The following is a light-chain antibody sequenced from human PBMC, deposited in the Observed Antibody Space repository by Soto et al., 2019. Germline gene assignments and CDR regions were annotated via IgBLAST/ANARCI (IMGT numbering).Light chain of an antibody. CDR1: NSDIGVYNY. V-gene: IGLV2-14*01. CDR2: EVT. CDR3: SSFTTSTVVV. J-gene: IGLJ2*01. Sequence: QSSLTQPASVSGSPGQSITISCTGTNSDIGVYNYVSWYQQHPGKAPILSIYEVTHRPSGISSRFSGSKSGNTASLTISGLQTDDEASYFCSSFTTSTVVVFGGGTKLTVL.